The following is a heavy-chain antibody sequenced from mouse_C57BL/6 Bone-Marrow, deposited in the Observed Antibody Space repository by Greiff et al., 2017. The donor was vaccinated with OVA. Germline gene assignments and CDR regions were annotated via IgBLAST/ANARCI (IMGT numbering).Heavy chain of an antibody. CDR3: ARTTTGWVAY. J-gene: IGHJ3*01. V-gene: IGHV1-15*01. Sequence: VQLQQSGAELVRPGASVTLSCKASGYTFTDYEMHWVKQTPVHGLEWIGAIDPETGGTAYNQKFKGKAILTADTSSSTAYMELRSLTYEHSAVYYSARTTTGWVAYWGQGTLVTVSA. CDR1: GYTFTDYE. D-gene: IGHD1-1*01. CDR2: IDPETGGT.